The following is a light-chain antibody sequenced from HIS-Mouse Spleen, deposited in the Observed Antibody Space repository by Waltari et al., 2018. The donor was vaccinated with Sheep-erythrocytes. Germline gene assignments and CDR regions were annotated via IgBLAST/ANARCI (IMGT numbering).Light chain of an antibody. Sequence: QSALTQPRSVSGSPGQSVTISCTGTSSDFGRYNYFSWYQQHPGKAPKLMIYDVSKRPSGVPDRFSGSKSGNTASLTISGLQAEDEADYYCCSYAGSYNHVFATGTKVTVL. CDR3: CSYAGSYNHV. CDR2: DVS. J-gene: IGLJ1*01. CDR1: SSDFGRYNY. V-gene: IGLV2-11*01.